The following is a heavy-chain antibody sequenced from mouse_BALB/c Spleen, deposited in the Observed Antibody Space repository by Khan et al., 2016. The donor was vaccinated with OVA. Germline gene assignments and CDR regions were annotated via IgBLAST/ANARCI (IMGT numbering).Heavy chain of an antibody. V-gene: IGHV5-6-3*01. J-gene: IGHJ2*01. Sequence: EVELVESGGGLVQPGGSLKLSCVASGFTFSSYGMSWVRQTPDKRLELVATINTNVGSTFYPDSVKGRFSISRDHAKNTLYLQMSSLKSEDTAMYYCARVGIIYYGNYAYYFDYWGQGTTLTVSS. CDR2: INTNVGST. CDR3: ARVGIIYYGNYAYYFDY. D-gene: IGHD2-1*01. CDR1: GFTFSSYG.